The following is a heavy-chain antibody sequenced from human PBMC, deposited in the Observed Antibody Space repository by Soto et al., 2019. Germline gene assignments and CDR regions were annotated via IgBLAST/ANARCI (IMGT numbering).Heavy chain of an antibody. J-gene: IGHJ4*02. V-gene: IGHV1-69*06. CDR2: TGSGTGPG. Sequence: QVQLVQSGPEVKKPGSSVKVSCKASGGSLSTNPISWVRQAPGQGLAWMGGTGSGTGPGNHAQKFQGRLTVTADKSTSTVYRELTNLSSEDSAFYYCARRHSGGFFRLVDSWGQGSLVTVSS. D-gene: IGHD2-15*01. CDR1: GGSLSTNP. CDR3: ARRHSGGFFRLVDS.